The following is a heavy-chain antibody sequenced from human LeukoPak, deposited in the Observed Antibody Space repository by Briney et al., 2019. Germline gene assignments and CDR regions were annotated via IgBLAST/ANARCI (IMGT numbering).Heavy chain of an antibody. V-gene: IGHV6-1*01. D-gene: IGHD6-13*01. J-gene: IGHJ4*02. CDR1: GDSVSSNSAA. Sequence: SQTLSLTCAISGDSVSSNSAAWNWIRQSPSRGLEWLGRTYYRSKWYNDYAVSVKSRITINPDTSKNQFSLQLNSVTPEDTAVYYCARDWSRYSSSHEAGKWYFDYWGQGTLVTVSS. CDR2: TYYRSKWYN. CDR3: ARDWSRYSSSHEAGKWYFDY.